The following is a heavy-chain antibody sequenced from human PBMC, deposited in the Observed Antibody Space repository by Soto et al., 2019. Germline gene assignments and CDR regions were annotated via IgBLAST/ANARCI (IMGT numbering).Heavy chain of an antibody. D-gene: IGHD5-12*01. CDR2: MFYSGST. Sequence: SETLSLTCTVSGASISSGRSYWSWIRQHPGKGLEWIGYMFYSGSTYYHPSLKSRVNISADTSKSQFSLRLTSVTPADTAVYYCARDNGYGHFDSWGQGTLVTVSS. CDR3: ARDNGYGHFDS. CDR1: GASISSGRSY. J-gene: IGHJ4*02. V-gene: IGHV4-31*03.